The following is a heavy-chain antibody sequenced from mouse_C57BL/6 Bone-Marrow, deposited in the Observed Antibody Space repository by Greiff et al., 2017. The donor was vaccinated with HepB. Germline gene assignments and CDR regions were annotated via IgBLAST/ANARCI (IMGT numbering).Heavy chain of an antibody. J-gene: IGHJ4*01. CDR2: ISSGSSTI. D-gene: IGHD1-1*01. CDR1: GFTFSDYG. V-gene: IGHV5-17*01. Sequence: EVQRVESGGGLVKPGGSLKLSCAASGFTFSDYGMHWVRQAPEKGLEWVAYISSGSSTIYYADTVKGRFTISRDNAKNTLFLQMTSLRSEDTAMYYCARPSITTVVPHYAMDYWGQGTSVTVSS. CDR3: ARPSITTVVPHYAMDY.